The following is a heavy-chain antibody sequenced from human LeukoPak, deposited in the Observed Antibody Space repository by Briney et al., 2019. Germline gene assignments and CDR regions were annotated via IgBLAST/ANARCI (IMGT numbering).Heavy chain of an antibody. CDR3: AKGYCSGTTCYDDRGAFDY. V-gene: IGHV4-38-2*02. CDR1: GYSISSGNY. J-gene: IGHJ4*02. Sequence: PSETLSLTCSVSGYSISSGNYWGWIRQPPGKGLEWIGSIYHSGSTYYNPSLKSRVTISVDTSKNQFSLKLNSVTATDTAVYYCAKGYCSGTTCYDDRGAFDYWGQGTLVTVSS. CDR2: IYHSGST. D-gene: IGHD2-2*01.